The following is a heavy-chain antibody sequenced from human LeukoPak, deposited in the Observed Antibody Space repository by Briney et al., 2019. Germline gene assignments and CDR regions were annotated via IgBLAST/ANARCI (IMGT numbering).Heavy chain of an antibody. J-gene: IGHJ4*02. CDR3: ARDKGYYDSSGYYAPGDY. CDR2: ISSSSSYI. Sequence: PGGSLRLSCAASGFTFSSYSMNWVRQAPGKGLEWVSSISSSSSYIYYADSVKGRFTISRDNAKNSLYLQMNSLRAEDTAVYYCARDKGYYDSSGYYAPGDYWGQGTLVTVSS. D-gene: IGHD3-22*01. V-gene: IGHV3-21*01. CDR1: GFTFSSYS.